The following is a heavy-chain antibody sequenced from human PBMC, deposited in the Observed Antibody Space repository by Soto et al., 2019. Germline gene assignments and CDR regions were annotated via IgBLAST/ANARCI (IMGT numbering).Heavy chain of an antibody. J-gene: IGHJ6*02. CDR2: TYYRSKWYN. CDR1: GDSVSSNSAA. V-gene: IGHV6-1*01. Sequence: SQTLSLTCAISGDSVSSNSAAWNWIRQSPSRGLEWLGRTYYRSKWYNDYAVSVKSRITINPDTSKNQFSLQVNSVTPEDTAVYYSATGMGYSYAYYYYYGMDVWGQGTTVTVSS. D-gene: IGHD5-18*01. CDR3: ATGMGYSYAYYYYYGMDV.